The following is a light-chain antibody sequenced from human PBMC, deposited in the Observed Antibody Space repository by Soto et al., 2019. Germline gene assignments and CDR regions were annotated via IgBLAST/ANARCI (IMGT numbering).Light chain of an antibody. V-gene: IGKV3-20*01. CDR2: GAS. J-gene: IGKJ4*01. CDR1: QSISSGY. CDR3: QQHGSLPLT. Sequence: EIVLTQSPGTLSLSPGERATLSCRASQSISSGYLAWYQQRPGQAPRLLIYGASSRATGIPDTFSGRGSGTEFTLTISRLEPEDFAVYFCQQHGSLPLTFGGGTKVEIK.